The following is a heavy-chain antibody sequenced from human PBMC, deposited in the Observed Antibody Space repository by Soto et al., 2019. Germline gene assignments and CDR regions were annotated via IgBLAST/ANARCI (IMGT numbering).Heavy chain of an antibody. J-gene: IGHJ4*02. D-gene: IGHD3-22*01. CDR1: GFTFSTYA. CDR2: ISYDGSNK. CDR3: ATNYDSSDYYFLRSLHC. V-gene: IGHV3-30*03. Sequence: GGSLRLSCAASGFTFSTYAMHWVRQAPCKGLEWVAVISYDGSNKYYADSVKGRFTISRDNSKNTLYLEMNSLRAEDTAVYYCATNYDSSDYYFLRSLHCSGQGTLVTVSS.